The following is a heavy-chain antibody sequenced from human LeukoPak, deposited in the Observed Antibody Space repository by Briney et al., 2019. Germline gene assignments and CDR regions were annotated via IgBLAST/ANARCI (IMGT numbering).Heavy chain of an antibody. CDR2: ISASGGST. Sequence: GGSLRRSCSASGFACSSSARSWVRQVPGKGREGVSGISASGGSTYYADSVRGRFTIARDNSKNTLYVQMNSLTDEATAVYYCAKDQRSASPHYPASWGQGTLVTVSS. D-gene: IGHD1-26*01. J-gene: IGHJ1*01. CDR3: AKDQRSASPHYPAS. CDR1: GFACSSSA. V-gene: IGHV3-23*01.